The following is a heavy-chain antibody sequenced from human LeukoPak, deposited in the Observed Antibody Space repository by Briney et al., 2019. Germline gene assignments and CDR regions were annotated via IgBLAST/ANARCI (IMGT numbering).Heavy chain of an antibody. CDR1: GFAFSSYE. J-gene: IGHJ4*02. Sequence: QTGGSLRLSCAASGFAFSSYEMNWVRQAPGKGLEWVSYISSSGSTIYYADSVKGRFTISRDNAKNSLYLQMNRLRAEDTAVYYCARMTRGYSYWVDCWGQGTLVTVSS. D-gene: IGHD5-18*01. CDR2: ISSSGSTI. CDR3: ARMTRGYSYWVDC. V-gene: IGHV3-48*03.